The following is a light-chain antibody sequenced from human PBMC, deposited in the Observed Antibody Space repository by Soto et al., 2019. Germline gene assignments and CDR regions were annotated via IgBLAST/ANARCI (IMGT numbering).Light chain of an antibody. V-gene: IGLV2-11*01. Sequence: QSVLTQPRSVSGSPGQSLTISCTGTNKDVGVYNYVSWYQQYPGKVPKLMIYDVTKRPSGVPDRFSGSKSGNTASLTISGLQAEDEADYYCCSHAGSYTYVFGTGTKVTVL. CDR3: CSHAGSYTYV. J-gene: IGLJ1*01. CDR1: NKDVGVYNY. CDR2: DVT.